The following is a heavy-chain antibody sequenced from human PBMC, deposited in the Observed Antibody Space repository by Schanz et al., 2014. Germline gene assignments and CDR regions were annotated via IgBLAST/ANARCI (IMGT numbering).Heavy chain of an antibody. CDR3: AKGRFGELSAFDI. D-gene: IGHD3-10*01. V-gene: IGHV3-23*01. CDR2: INSVGSNT. J-gene: IGHJ3*02. CDR1: GFTFTNYA. Sequence: DVQLLESGGGLVQPGGSLRLSCAASGFTFTNYAMSWVRQDPGKGLVWVARINSVGSNTDYADSVTGRFTISRDNAKNTLYLQMNSLRAEDTAVYYCAKGRFGELSAFDIWGQGTMVTVSS.